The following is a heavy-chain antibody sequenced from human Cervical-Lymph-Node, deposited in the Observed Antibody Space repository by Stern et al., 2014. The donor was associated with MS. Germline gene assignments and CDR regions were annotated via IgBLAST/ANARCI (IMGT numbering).Heavy chain of an antibody. J-gene: IGHJ3*02. V-gene: IGHV1-18*01. CDR3: ARGLLGSENAFDI. CDR1: GYTFTSYG. D-gene: IGHD2-15*01. Sequence: QVQLGKSGAEVKKPGASVKVSCKASGYTFTSYGISWVRQAPGQGLELMGWIIAYNGHTNYAQKLQGRVTMTTDTSTSTAYMELRSRRSDDTSVYYCARGLLGSENAFDIWGQGTMVTVSS. CDR2: IIAYNGHT.